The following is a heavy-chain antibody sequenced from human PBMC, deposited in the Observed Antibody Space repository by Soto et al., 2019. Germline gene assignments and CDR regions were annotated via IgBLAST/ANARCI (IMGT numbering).Heavy chain of an antibody. CDR2: IYSGGNT. D-gene: IGHD3-10*01. J-gene: IGHJ6*02. CDR1: GFTVSSSY. V-gene: IGHV3-66*01. CDR3: AIITFGTYGMDV. Sequence: QVVESGGGLVQPGGSLRLSCAASGFTVSSSYLTWVRQAPGKGLEWVPVIYSGGNTYYADSVKDRFTISRDNSKNTVYLQMNSLRAEDTAVYYCAIITFGTYGMDVWGQGTTVTVSS.